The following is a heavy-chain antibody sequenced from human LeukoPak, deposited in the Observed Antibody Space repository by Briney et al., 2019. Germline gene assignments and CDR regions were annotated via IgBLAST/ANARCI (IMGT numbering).Heavy chain of an antibody. D-gene: IGHD2-2*01. CDR3: AISRKVVPAATFDY. J-gene: IGHJ4*02. CDR1: GGSISGHY. CDR2: IYYSGST. V-gene: IGHV4-59*11. Sequence: PSETLSLTCTVSGGSISGHYWSWIRQPPGKGLEWIGDIYYSGSTNYNPSLKSRVTISVDTSKNQFSLKLSSVTAADAAVYYCAISRKVVPAATFDYWGQGTLVTVSS.